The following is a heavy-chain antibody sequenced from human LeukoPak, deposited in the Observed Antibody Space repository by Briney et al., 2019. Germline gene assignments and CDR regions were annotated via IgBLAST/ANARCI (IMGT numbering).Heavy chain of an antibody. D-gene: IGHD3-22*01. CDR1: GFSFSTYT. V-gene: IGHV3-21*01. CDR2: ISPGSTYT. CDR3: ARAYDITSSFDY. Sequence: GGSLRLSCAASGFSFSTYTMNWVRQAPGKGLEWVSSISPGSTYTHYTDSVKGRFTISRDNARNSLFLQMNSLRAEDTAIYYCARAYDITSSFDYWGRGTLVTVSS. J-gene: IGHJ4*02.